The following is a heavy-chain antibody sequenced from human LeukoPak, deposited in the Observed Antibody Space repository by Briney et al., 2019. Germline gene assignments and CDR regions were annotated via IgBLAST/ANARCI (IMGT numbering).Heavy chain of an antibody. D-gene: IGHD2-2*01. CDR1: GGTFTSYP. J-gene: IGHJ5*02. CDR3: ARTYCSSTSCYPNNWFDP. V-gene: IGHV1-69*13. Sequence: GASVKVSCKPAGGTFTSYPISWVGQAPGQGLEWMGGIIPIFGTANYAQKFQGRVTITADESTSTAYMELSSLRSEDTAVYYCARTYCSSTSCYPNNWFDPWGQGTLVTVSS. CDR2: IIPIFGTA.